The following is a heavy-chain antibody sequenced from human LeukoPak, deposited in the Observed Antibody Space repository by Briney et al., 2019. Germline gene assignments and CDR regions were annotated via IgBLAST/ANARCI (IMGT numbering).Heavy chain of an antibody. CDR3: ARVGNSYDLTPPPFDY. Sequence: ASETLSLTCAVYGGSFSGYYWSWIRQPPGKGLEWIGEINHSGSTNYNPSLKSRVTISVDTSKNQFSLKLSSVTAADTAVYYCARVGNSYDLTPPPFDYWGQGTLVTVSS. V-gene: IGHV4-34*01. CDR2: INHSGST. J-gene: IGHJ4*02. CDR1: GGSFSGYY. D-gene: IGHD5-18*01.